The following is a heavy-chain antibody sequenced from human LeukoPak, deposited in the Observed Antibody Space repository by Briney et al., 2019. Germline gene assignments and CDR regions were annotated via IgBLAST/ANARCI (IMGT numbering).Heavy chain of an antibody. CDR3: AKDGYNYDSSGHFDY. Sequence: GGSLRLSCAASGFTFSTYATHWVRQPPGKGLEWVSAISGSGGATYHADADSVKGRFIISRDNSKNTLYLQINSLRVEDTAVYYCAKDGYNYDSSGHFDYWGQGTLVTVSS. V-gene: IGHV3-23*01. J-gene: IGHJ4*02. CDR2: ISGSGGAT. CDR1: GFTFSTYA. D-gene: IGHD3-22*01.